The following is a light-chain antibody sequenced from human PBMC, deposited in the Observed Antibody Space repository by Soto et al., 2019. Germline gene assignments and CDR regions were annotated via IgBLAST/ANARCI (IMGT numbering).Light chain of an antibody. CDR1: QSISTW. CDR3: LQYNSDAWT. V-gene: IGKV1-5*01. J-gene: IGKJ1*01. CDR2: DAS. Sequence: DIQMTQSPSSLSASVGDRVTITCRASQSISTWLAWYQQKPGKAPNLLIYDASTLESGVPSRFSGSGSGTEFTLTISGLQPDDFATYYFLQYNSDAWTFGQGTKVEI.